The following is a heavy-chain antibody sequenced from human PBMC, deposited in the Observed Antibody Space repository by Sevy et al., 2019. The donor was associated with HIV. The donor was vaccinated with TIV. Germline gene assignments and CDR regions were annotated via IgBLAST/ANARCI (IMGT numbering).Heavy chain of an antibody. D-gene: IGHD6-19*01. J-gene: IGHJ4*02. CDR2: ISSSGSTI. V-gene: IGHV3-11*01. CDR1: GFTFSDYY. Sequence: GGSLRLSCAASGFTFSDYYMSWIRQAPGKGLEWVSYISSSGSTIYYGDSVKGRFTISSDNAKNSLYLQMTSLRAEDTAVYYCARETYSSGWYYFDYWGQGTLVTVSS. CDR3: ARETYSSGWYYFDY.